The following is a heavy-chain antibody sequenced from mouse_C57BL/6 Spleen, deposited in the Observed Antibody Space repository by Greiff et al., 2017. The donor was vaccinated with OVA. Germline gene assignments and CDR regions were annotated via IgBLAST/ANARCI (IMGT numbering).Heavy chain of an antibody. Sequence: EVQRVESEGGLVQPGSSMKLSCTASGFTFSDYYMAWVRQVPEKGLEWVANINYDGSSTYYLDSLKSRFIISRDNAKNMRYLQMSSLKSEDTATYYFARSYYGYPYFDYWGQGTTLTVSS. V-gene: IGHV5-16*01. CDR1: GFTFSDYY. CDR3: ARSYYGYPYFDY. D-gene: IGHD2-9*01. CDR2: INYDGSST. J-gene: IGHJ2*01.